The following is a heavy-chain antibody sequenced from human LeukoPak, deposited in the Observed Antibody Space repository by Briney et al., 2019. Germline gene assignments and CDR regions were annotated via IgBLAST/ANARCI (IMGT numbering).Heavy chain of an antibody. V-gene: IGHV3-23*01. D-gene: IGHD1-1*01. CDR2: IGSGGST. CDR1: GVTISSQA. Sequence: GGSLRLSCVASGVTISSQAMSWVRQAAGKGLEWVSTIGSGGSTYYADTVKGRFTISRDNSKNTLSLQMNSLRAEDTAVYYCAKRGTAGSWNPEDYWSQGTLVTVSS. J-gene: IGHJ4*02. CDR3: AKRGTAGSWNPEDY.